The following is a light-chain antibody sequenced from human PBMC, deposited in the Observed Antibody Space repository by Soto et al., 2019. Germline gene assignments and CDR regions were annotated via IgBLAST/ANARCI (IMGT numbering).Light chain of an antibody. V-gene: IGKV3-20*01. CDR2: GAS. CDR3: QQYDSSPLFT. Sequence: EIVLTQSPGTLSLSPGERATLSCRASQSVSSGYLAWYQQKPGQAPRLLIYGASSRATGIPDRFSGSGCGSDFTLSISRLESEDFAVYYCQQYDSSPLFTFGPGTKVDIK. J-gene: IGKJ3*01. CDR1: QSVSSGY.